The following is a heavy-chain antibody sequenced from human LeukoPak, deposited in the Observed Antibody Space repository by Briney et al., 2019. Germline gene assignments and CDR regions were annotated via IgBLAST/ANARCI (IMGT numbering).Heavy chain of an antibody. CDR3: ATDQGRGAAAGLFDY. V-gene: IGHV1-24*01. J-gene: IGHJ4*02. CDR1: GYTLTELS. D-gene: IGHD6-13*01. CDR2: FDPEDGET. Sequence: ASVKVSCKVSGYTLTELSMHWVRQAPGKGLEWMGGFDPEDGETIYAQKFRGRVTMTEDTSTDTAYMELSSLRSEDTAVYYCATDQGRGAAAGLFDYWGQGTLVTVSS.